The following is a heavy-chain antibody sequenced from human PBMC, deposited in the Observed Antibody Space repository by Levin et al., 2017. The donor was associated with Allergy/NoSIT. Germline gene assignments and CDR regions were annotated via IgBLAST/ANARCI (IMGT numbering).Heavy chain of an antibody. CDR3: TTEHDYGDDFDGFDS. CDR2: IKSKSDGGTT. J-gene: IGHJ5*01. D-gene: IGHD4-17*01. CDR1: GFTVINAW. V-gene: IGHV3-15*07. Sequence: PGGSLRLSCAGSGFTVINAWMNWVRQAPGKGLEWVGRIKSKSDGGTTDYAAPGKGRLTISRDDSKNTMYLQMNSLKTEDTATYYCTTEHDYGDDFDGFDSWGQGTLVSVSS.